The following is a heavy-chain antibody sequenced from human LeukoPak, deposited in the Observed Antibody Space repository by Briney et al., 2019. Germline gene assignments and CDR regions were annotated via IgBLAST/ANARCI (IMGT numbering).Heavy chain of an antibody. V-gene: IGHV3-11*01. D-gene: IGHD4-23*01. CDR1: GFTFSDYY. CDR2: ISSSGSTI. J-gene: IGHJ2*01. Sequence: GGSLRLSCAASGFTFSDYYMSWIRQAPGKGLEWVSYISSSGSTIYYADSVKGRFTISRDNSKNTLYLQMNSLRAEDTAVYYCAQGETTVVYWYFDLWGRGTLVTVSS. CDR3: AQGETTVVYWYFDL.